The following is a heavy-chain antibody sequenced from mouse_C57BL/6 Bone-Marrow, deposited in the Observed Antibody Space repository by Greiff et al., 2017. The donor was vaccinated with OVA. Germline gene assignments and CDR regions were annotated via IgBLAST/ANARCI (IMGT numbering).Heavy chain of an antibody. V-gene: IGHV10-1*01. Sequence: EVKLLESGGGLVQPKGSLKLSCAASGFSFNTYAMNWVRQAPGQGLEWVARIRSKSNNYATYYADSVKDRFTISRDDSESMLYLQMNNLKTEDTAMDYCVRHTGPYYAMDYWGQGTSVTVSS. D-gene: IGHD3-1*01. CDR2: IRSKSNNYAT. J-gene: IGHJ4*01. CDR1: GFSFNTYA. CDR3: VRHTGPYYAMDY.